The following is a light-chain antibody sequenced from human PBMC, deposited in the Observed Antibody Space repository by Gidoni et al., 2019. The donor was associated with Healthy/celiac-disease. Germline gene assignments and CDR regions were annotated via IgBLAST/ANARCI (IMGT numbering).Light chain of an antibody. CDR1: SGSVSTSYY. J-gene: IGLJ3*02. CDR3: VLDMGSGISV. V-gene: IGLV8-61*01. CDR2: STN. Sequence: QTVVTQEPSFSVSPGGTVPLTCGLSSGSVSTSYYPSLYQQTPGQAPRTLIDSTNTRSSGVPDRFSGSILGNKAALTSTGAQADDESDYYCVLDMGSGISVFGGGTKLTVL.